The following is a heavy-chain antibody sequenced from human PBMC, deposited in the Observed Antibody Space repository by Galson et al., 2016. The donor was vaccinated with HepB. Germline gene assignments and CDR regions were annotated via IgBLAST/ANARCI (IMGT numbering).Heavy chain of an antibody. CDR3: AKDSRRKARFLNFGNAFDI. CDR1: DFTVNYFA. D-gene: IGHD3-10*01. Sequence: SLRLSCAAPDFTVNYFAMAWVRQTPGRGLEWVSAISVGGGSTYYADSVKGRFSISRDKSENTLYLQMSRLRAEDTAVYFCAKDSRRKARFLNFGNAFDIWGQGAMVTVSS. J-gene: IGHJ3*02. V-gene: IGHV3-23*01. CDR2: ISVGGGST.